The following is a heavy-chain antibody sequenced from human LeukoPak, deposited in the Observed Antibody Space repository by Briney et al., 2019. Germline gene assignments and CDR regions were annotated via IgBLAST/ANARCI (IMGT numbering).Heavy chain of an antibody. D-gene: IGHD3-9*01. CDR3: ARDQDYDILTGSRLYYFDY. CDR2: IYHSGST. V-gene: IGHV4-38-2*02. CDR1: GYSISSGYY. Sequence: SETLSLTCTVSGYSISSGYYWGWIRQPPGKGLEWIGSIYHSGSTYYNPSLKSRVTISVDTSKNQFSLKLSSVTAADTAVYYCARDQDYDILTGSRLYYFDYWGQGTLFTVSS. J-gene: IGHJ4*02.